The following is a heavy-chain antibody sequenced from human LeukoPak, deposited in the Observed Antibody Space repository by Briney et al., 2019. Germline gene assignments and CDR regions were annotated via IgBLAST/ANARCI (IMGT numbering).Heavy chain of an antibody. V-gene: IGHV4-34*01. CDR3: ARDSLGNGRFDP. Sequence: PSETLSLTCAVYGGSFSGYYWSWIRQPPGKGLEWIGEINHSGSTNHNPSLKSRVTISVDTSKNQFSLKLSSVTAADTAVYYCARDSLGNGRFDPWGQGTLVTVSS. D-gene: IGHD4-23*01. CDR2: INHSGST. J-gene: IGHJ5*02. CDR1: GGSFSGYY.